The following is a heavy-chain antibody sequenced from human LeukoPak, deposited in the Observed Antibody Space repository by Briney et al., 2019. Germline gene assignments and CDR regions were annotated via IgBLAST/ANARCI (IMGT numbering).Heavy chain of an antibody. V-gene: IGHV4-38-2*02. J-gene: IGHJ4*02. D-gene: IGHD6-13*01. CDR3: ARDGSEAAAGFFDY. Sequence: SETLSLTCTVSGYSISGGYSWGWIRQPPGKGLEWIGSIYQSGSTYYNPSLKSRVTISVDTSKNQFSLKLSSVTAADTAVYYCARDGSEAAAGFFDYWGQGTLVTVSS. CDR1: GYSISGGYS. CDR2: IYQSGST.